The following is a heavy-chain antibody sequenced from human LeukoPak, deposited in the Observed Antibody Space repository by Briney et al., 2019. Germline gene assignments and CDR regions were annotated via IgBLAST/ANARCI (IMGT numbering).Heavy chain of an antibody. J-gene: IGHJ4*02. CDR2: IRYDGSNK. CDR3: AKNQNYYDSSAGPDY. Sequence: GGSLRLSCAASGFTFSSYGMHWVRQAPGKGLEWVAFIRYDGSNKYYADSVKGRFTISRDNSKNTLYLQMNSLRAEDTAVYYCAKNQNYYDSSAGPDYWGQGTLVTVSS. V-gene: IGHV3-30*02. CDR1: GFTFSSYG. D-gene: IGHD3-22*01.